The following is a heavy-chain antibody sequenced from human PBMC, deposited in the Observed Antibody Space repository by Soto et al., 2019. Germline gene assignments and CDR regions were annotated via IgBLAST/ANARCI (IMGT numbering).Heavy chain of an antibody. D-gene: IGHD6-19*01. J-gene: IGHJ5*02. CDR2: IIPIFGTA. Sequence: SVKVSCKGSGGTFSSYAISWVRQAPGQGLEWMGGIIPIFGTANYAQKFQGRVTITADESTSTAYMELSSLRSEDTAVYYCASGVTGYSSGWSGTWFDPWGHGTLVTVSS. CDR1: GGTFSSYA. CDR3: ASGVTGYSSGWSGTWFDP. V-gene: IGHV1-69*13.